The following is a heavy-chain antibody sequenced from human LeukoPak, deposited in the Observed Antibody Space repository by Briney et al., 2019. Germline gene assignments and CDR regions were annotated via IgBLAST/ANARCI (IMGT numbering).Heavy chain of an antibody. Sequence: SETLSLTCAVYGGSFSGYYWSWIRQPPGKGLEWIGEINHSGSTNYNPSLKSRVTISVDTSKNQFSLKLSSVTAADTAVYYCGSSGYYQDALDIWGQGTMVTVSS. D-gene: IGHD3-22*01. J-gene: IGHJ3*02. V-gene: IGHV4-34*01. CDR3: GSSGYYQDALDI. CDR1: GGSFSGYY. CDR2: INHSGST.